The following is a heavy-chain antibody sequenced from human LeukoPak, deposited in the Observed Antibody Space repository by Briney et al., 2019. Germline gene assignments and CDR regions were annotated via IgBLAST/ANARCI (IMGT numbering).Heavy chain of an antibody. Sequence: GGSLRLSCTASGFTFSNYFMHWVRQVPGEGPVWVSRITGDGSSTSYADSVRGRFTISRDNAKNTLYLQMNSLRAEDTALYYCVRLYAYWGQGTLVTVSS. CDR1: GFTFSNYF. V-gene: IGHV3-74*01. D-gene: IGHD2/OR15-2a*01. J-gene: IGHJ4*02. CDR2: ITGDGSST. CDR3: VRLYAY.